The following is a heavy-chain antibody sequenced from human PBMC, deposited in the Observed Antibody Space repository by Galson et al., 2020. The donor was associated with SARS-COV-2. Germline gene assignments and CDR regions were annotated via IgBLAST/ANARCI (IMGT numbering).Heavy chain of an antibody. CDR3: ARDRGLPIGKYYYGMDV. J-gene: IGHJ6*02. CDR1: GFTFRNYW. V-gene: IGHV3-7*01. CDR2: IKQDGSET. D-gene: IGHD1-26*01. Sequence: GGSLRLSCAASGFTFRNYWMSWVRQAQGKVLEWVANIKQDGSETYYVDSVKGRFTISRDNAKNSLFLQMNSLRVEDTAVYFCARDRGLPIGKYYYGMDVWGQGTTVTVSS.